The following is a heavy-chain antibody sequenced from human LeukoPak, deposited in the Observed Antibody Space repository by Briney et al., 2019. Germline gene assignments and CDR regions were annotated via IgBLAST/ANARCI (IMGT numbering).Heavy chain of an antibody. CDR1: EFIFSSYE. D-gene: IGHD1-26*01. Sequence: GGSLRLSCAASEFIFSSYEMNWVRQAPGKGLEWVSYISSSGSTKYYADSVKGRFTTSRDNAKNSLYLQMNSLRAEDTAVYYCARDHRYSGSHNWFDPWGQGTLVTVSS. CDR3: ARDHRYSGSHNWFDP. CDR2: ISSSGSTK. V-gene: IGHV3-48*03. J-gene: IGHJ5*02.